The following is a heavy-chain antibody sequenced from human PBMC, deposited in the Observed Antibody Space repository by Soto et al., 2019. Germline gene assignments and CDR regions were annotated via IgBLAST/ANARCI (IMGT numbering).Heavy chain of an antibody. CDR3: ARDLSAPGAFDI. Sequence: PSETLSLTCTVSGGSISSSSYYWGWIRQPPGKGLEWIGSIYYSGSTYYNPSPKSRVTISVDTSKNQFSLKLSSVTAADTAVYYCARDLSAPGAFDIWGQGTMVTVSS. CDR1: GGSISSSSYY. J-gene: IGHJ3*02. CDR2: IYYSGST. D-gene: IGHD6-25*01. V-gene: IGHV4-39*07.